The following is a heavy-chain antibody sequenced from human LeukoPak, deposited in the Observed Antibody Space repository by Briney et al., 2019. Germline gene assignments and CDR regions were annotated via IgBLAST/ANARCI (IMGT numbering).Heavy chain of an antibody. D-gene: IGHD5-12*01. CDR2: IYHSGST. Sequence: PSETLSLTCAVSGGSISSGGYSWSWIRQPPGKGLEWIGYIYHSGSTYYNPSLKSRVTISVDRSKSQFSLKLSSVTAADTAVYYCARGYSGYDFAYWGQGTLVTVSS. J-gene: IGHJ4*02. CDR3: ARGYSGYDFAY. CDR1: GGSISSGGYS. V-gene: IGHV4-30-2*01.